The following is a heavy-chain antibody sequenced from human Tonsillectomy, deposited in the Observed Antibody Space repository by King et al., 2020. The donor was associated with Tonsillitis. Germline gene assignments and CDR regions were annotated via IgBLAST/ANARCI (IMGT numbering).Heavy chain of an antibody. CDR1: GFSFDDYA. CDR2: ISWNSGTI. D-gene: IGHD3-22*01. CDR3: TKDPDYYDSSTS. Sequence: VQLVQSGGALVQPGRSLRLSCAASGFSFDDYAMHWVRQAPGKGLECVSGISWNSGTIWYADSVKGRFTISRDNAKNFLYLQMNSLRAEDTALYYCTKDPDYYDSSTSWGQGTLVTVSS. V-gene: IGHV3-9*01. J-gene: IGHJ4*02.